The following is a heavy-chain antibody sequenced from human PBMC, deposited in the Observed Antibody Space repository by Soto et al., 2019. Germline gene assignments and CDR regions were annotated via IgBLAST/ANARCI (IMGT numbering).Heavy chain of an antibody. J-gene: IGHJ6*02. CDR3: AGRNVYDFWSGYYHGLDV. Sequence: SETLSLTCAFYGGSFSGYYWSWIRQPPGKGLEWIGSIYYSGSTYYNPSLKSRVTISVDTSKNQFSLKLSSVTAADTAVYYCAGRNVYDFWSGYYHGLDVWGQGTTVTVSS. V-gene: IGHV4-34*01. CDR1: GGSFSGYY. CDR2: IYYSGST. D-gene: IGHD3-3*01.